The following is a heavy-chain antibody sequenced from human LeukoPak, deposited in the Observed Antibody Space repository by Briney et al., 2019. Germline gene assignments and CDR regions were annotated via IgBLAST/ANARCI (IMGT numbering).Heavy chain of an antibody. Sequence: GGSLRLSCAASGFTFSSYAMSWVRQAPGKGLEWVSAISGGGGSTYYADSVKGRFTISRDNSKNTLYLQMNSLRAEDTAVYYCAKDSHYYYYDSSGFDYWGQGTLVTVSS. V-gene: IGHV3-23*01. J-gene: IGHJ4*02. D-gene: IGHD3-22*01. CDR2: ISGGGGST. CDR1: GFTFSSYA. CDR3: AKDSHYYYYDSSGFDY.